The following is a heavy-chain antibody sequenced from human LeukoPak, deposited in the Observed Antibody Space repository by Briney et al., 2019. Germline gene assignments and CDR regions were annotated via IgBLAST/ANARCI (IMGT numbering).Heavy chain of an antibody. CDR2: IIPIFGTA. Sequence: SVKVSCKASGGTFSSYAISWVRQAPGQGLEWMGGIIPIFGTANYAQKFQGRVTITADESTSTAYMELSSLRSEDTAVYYCARETDIVATPDAFDIWGQGTMVTVSS. J-gene: IGHJ3*02. CDR3: ARETDIVATPDAFDI. D-gene: IGHD5-12*01. CDR1: GGTFSSYA. V-gene: IGHV1-69*13.